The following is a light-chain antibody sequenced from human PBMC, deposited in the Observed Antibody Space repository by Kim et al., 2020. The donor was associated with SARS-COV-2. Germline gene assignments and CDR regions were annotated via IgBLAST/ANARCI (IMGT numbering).Light chain of an antibody. V-gene: IGKV2-30*02. CDR2: KVS. CDR1: QSLEHSDGNTA. CDR3: MQATHWPWT. J-gene: IGKJ1*01. Sequence: ASISCRASQSLEHSDGNTALDWFQQRPGQSPRRLTYKVSNRDSGVPDRISGSGSGTDFTLKISRVEAEDVGVYYCMQATHWPWTFGQGTKVEIK.